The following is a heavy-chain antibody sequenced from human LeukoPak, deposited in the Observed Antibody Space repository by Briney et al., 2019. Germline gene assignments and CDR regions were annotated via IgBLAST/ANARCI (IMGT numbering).Heavy chain of an antibody. Sequence: GRSLRLSCAASGFTFSSYGMHWVRQAPGKGLEWVAVIWYDGSNKYYADSVKGRFTISRDNSKNTLYLQVNSLRAEDTAVYYCARDAGKWAYYYYMDVWGKGTTVTVSS. CDR2: IWYDGSNK. J-gene: IGHJ6*03. V-gene: IGHV3-33*01. CDR3: ARDAGKWAYYYYMDV. CDR1: GFTFSSYG. D-gene: IGHD1-26*01.